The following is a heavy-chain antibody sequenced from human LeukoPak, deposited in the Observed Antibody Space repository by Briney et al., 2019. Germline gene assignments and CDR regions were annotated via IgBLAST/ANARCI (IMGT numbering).Heavy chain of an antibody. Sequence: SETLSLTCAVYGGSFSGYYWSWIRQPPGKGLEWIGEINHSGSTNYNPSLKSRVTISVDTSKNQFSLKLSSVTAADTAVYYCARGLYSSSSTLGYWGQGTLVTVSS. CDR3: ARGLYSSSSTLGY. CDR2: INHSGST. CDR1: GGSFSGYY. D-gene: IGHD6-13*01. V-gene: IGHV4-34*01. J-gene: IGHJ4*02.